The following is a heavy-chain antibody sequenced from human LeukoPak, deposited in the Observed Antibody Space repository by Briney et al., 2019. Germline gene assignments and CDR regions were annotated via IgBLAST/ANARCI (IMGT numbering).Heavy chain of an antibody. CDR2: IYPRDSNT. CDR3: ARIGVAVSGRLDY. D-gene: IGHD6-19*01. CDR1: GYSFSTYW. Sequence: GESLKISCKGSGYSFSTYWIGWVRQMPGKSLEWMGIIYPRDSNTTYSPSFQGQVTISADKSISTAYLQWSSLKASDTAMYYCARIGVAVSGRLDYWGQGTLVTVSS. V-gene: IGHV5-51*01. J-gene: IGHJ4*02.